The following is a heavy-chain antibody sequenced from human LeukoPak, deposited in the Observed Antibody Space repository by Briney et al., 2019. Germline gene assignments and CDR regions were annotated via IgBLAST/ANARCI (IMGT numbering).Heavy chain of an antibody. V-gene: IGHV4-39*07. CDR1: GGSISSSSYY. D-gene: IGHD2-8*01. CDR2: IYYSGST. CDR3: ARTPLGYCTNGVCLNNYFDY. Sequence: PSETLSLTCTVSGGSISSSSYYWGWIRQPPGKGLEWIGSIYYSGSTYYNPSLKCRVTMSVDTSKNQFSLKLSSVTAADTAVYYCARTPLGYCTNGVCLNNYFDYWGQGTLVTVSS. J-gene: IGHJ4*02.